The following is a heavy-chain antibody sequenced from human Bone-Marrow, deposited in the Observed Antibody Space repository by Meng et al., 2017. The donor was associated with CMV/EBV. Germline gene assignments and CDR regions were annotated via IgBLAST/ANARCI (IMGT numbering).Heavy chain of an antibody. CDR1: GYTFTGYY. CDR3: ARSIYGGYCSSTSCYNSIDY. CDR2: INPNSGGT. Sequence: ASVKVSCKASGYTFTGYYMHWVRQAPGQGLEWMGWINPNSGGTNYAQKFQGRVTMTRDTSISTAYMELSMLRPDVTAVYYCARSIYGGYCSSTSCYNSIDYWGQGTLVTVSS. J-gene: IGHJ4*02. V-gene: IGHV1-2*02. D-gene: IGHD2-2*02.